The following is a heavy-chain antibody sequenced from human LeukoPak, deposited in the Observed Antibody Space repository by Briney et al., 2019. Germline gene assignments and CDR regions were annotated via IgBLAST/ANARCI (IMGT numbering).Heavy chain of an antibody. D-gene: IGHD3-16*02. V-gene: IGHV1-24*01. CDR3: ATAPIAFGGVISRGLFDY. J-gene: IGHJ4*02. CDR2: FDPEDGET. Sequence: WASVKVSCKVSGYTLTELSMHWVRQAPGKGLEWMGGFDPEDGETIYAQKFQCRVTMTEDTSTDTAYMELSSLRSEDTAVYYCATAPIAFGGVISRGLFDYWGQGTLVTVSS. CDR1: GYTLTELS.